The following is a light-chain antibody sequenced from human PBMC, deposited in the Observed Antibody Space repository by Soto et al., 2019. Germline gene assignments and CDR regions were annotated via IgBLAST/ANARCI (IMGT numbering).Light chain of an antibody. Sequence: DIQMTQSPSTLSVSVGDRVTITCRASQSISSWLARFQQKPGKAPNLLIYKASSLESGVPSRFSGSGSGTEVTLTISSLQPDDFATYYCQQYNSYPYTFGQGTKLEIK. CDR3: QQYNSYPYT. CDR2: KAS. J-gene: IGKJ2*01. V-gene: IGKV1-5*03. CDR1: QSISSW.